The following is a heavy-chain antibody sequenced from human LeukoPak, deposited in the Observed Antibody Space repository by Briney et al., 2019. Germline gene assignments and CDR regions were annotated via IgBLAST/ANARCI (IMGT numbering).Heavy chain of an antibody. J-gene: IGHJ4*02. CDR3: ARVGAMVL. V-gene: IGHV1-2*02. Sequence: SSGKVSCKASGYTFTGYYMHWVRQAPGQGLEWMGWINPNSGGTNYAQKFQGRVTMTRDKSISTAYMDLSSLRSDDTAVYYCARVGAMVLWGQGTLVTVSS. CDR2: INPNSGGT. CDR1: GYTFTGYY. D-gene: IGHD5-18*01.